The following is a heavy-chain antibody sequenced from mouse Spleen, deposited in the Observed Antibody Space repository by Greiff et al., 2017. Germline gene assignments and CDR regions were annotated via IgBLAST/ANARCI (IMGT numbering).Heavy chain of an antibody. V-gene: IGHV1-14*01. CDR1: GYTFTSYV. CDR3: ARGNDYDRDGYAMDY. CDR2: INPYNDGT. D-gene: IGHD2-4*01. Sequence: SGPELVKPGASVKMSCKASGYTFTSYVMHWVKQKPGQGLEWIGYINPYNDGTKYNEKFKGKATLTSDKSSNTAYLQLSSLTSEDTAVYYCARGNDYDRDGYAMDYWGQGTSVTVSS. J-gene: IGHJ4*01.